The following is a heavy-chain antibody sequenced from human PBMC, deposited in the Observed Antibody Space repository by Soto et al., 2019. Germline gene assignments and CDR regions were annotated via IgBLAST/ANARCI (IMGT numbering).Heavy chain of an antibody. V-gene: IGHV3-11*01. J-gene: IGHJ6*02. Sequence: QVQLVESGGGLVKPGGSLRLSCAASGLTFSDHYMTGIRQAPGKGLEWISYISSSAGTIYYADSVKGRFTISRDNAKNSLYLQMTNLRAEDTAVYYCASAPYFGSGTYYYCALDVWGQGTTVTVSS. CDR1: GLTFSDHY. CDR2: ISSSAGTI. D-gene: IGHD3-10*01. CDR3: ASAPYFGSGTYYYCALDV.